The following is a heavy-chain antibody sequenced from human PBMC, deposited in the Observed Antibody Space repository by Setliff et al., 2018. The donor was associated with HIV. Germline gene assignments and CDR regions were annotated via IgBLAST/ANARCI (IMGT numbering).Heavy chain of an antibody. J-gene: IGHJ4*02. CDR3: ARVLENSGSDY. V-gene: IGHV3-23*01. D-gene: IGHD6-19*01. Sequence: GGSLRLSCAASGFTFSSYAMSWVRQAPGKGLEWVSAISGSGGSTYYADSVKGRFTISRDNSKNTLYLQMNSLRAEDTAIYYCARVLENSGSDYWGQGTLVTVSS. CDR1: GFTFSSYA. CDR2: ISGSGGST.